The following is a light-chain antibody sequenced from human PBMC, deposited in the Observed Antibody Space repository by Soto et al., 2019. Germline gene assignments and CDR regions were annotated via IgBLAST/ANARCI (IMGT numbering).Light chain of an antibody. V-gene: IGKV3-20*01. CDR3: QQYGSTPET. CDR1: QSVSSSY. Sequence: EMVLTQSPGTLSLSPGERATLSCRASQSVSSSYLAWYQQKPGQAPRLLIYGASSRATDITDRFSGSGSGTDFTLTISRLEPEDFVVYYCQQYGSTPETFGQGTKVEIK. J-gene: IGKJ1*01. CDR2: GAS.